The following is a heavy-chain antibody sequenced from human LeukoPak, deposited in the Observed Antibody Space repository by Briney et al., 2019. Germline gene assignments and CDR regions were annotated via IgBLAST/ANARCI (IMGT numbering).Heavy chain of an antibody. Sequence: GGSLRLSCAASGFTFSSYAMHWVRQAPGKGLEWVSSISGSGGSIYYADSVKGRFTISRDNSKNTLYLQMNGLRVEDTAVYYCAKDIGLGSGWYYFDYWGQGTLVTVSS. J-gene: IGHJ4*02. CDR2: ISGSGGSI. D-gene: IGHD6-19*01. CDR3: AKDIGLGSGWYYFDY. CDR1: GFTFSSYA. V-gene: IGHV3-23*01.